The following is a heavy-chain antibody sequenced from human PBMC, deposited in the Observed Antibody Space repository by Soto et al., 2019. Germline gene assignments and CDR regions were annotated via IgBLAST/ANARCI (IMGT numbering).Heavy chain of an antibody. V-gene: IGHV4-59*08. J-gene: IGHJ5*02. D-gene: IGHD3-10*01. CDR3: ARTTYYYGSGSYLGVFNWFDP. CDR2: IYYSGST. Sequence: PSETLSLTCIVSGGSISSYYWSWIRQPPGKGLEWIGYIYYSGSTNYNPSLKSRVTISVDTSKNQFSLKLSSVTAADTAVYYCARTTYYYGSGSYLGVFNWFDPWGQGTLVTVSS. CDR1: GGSISSYY.